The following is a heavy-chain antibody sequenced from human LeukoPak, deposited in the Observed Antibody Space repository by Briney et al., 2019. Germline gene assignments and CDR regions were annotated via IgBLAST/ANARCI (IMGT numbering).Heavy chain of an antibody. D-gene: IGHD2-15*01. V-gene: IGHV1-18*04. CDR3: TRDHCSGDNCPSFDY. Sequence: GASVRVSCKPSGYTFTSFGISWVRQAPGQGLEWMGWIGAYNGDTNYAQKFQGRVTMTTDTSTSTAYMDLRSLRSDDTAVYYCTRDHCSGDNCPSFDYWGQGRLVAVSS. CDR1: GYTFTSFG. CDR2: IGAYNGDT. J-gene: IGHJ4*02.